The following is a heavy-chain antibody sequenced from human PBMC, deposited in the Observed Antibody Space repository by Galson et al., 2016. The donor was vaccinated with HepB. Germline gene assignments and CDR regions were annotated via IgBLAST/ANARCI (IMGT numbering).Heavy chain of an antibody. CDR2: ISSSSSTI. CDR1: GFTFSNYS. V-gene: IGHV3-48*02. J-gene: IGHJ4*02. D-gene: IGHD2-15*01. CDR3: ATSYCSGSRCYYFDY. Sequence: SLRLSCAASGFTFSNYSMNWVRQAPGKGLEWVSYISSSSSTIYYADSVKGRFTISRDNAKNSLYLQMNSLRDEDTAVYYCATSYCSGSRCYYFDYWGQGTLVTVSS.